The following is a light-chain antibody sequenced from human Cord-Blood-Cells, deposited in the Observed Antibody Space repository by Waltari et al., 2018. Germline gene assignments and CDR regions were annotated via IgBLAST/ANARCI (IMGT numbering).Light chain of an antibody. J-gene: IGLJ1*01. CDR1: CSDVGRYNL. V-gene: IGLV2-23*01. CDR2: EGS. CDR3: CSYAGSSTYV. Sequence: QSALTQPASVSGSPGQPITISCTGTCSDVGRYNLVSWYQQPPGKAPKLMIYEGSKRPSGVSNRFSGSKSGNTASLTISGLQAEDEADYYCCSYAGSSTYVFGTGTKVTVL.